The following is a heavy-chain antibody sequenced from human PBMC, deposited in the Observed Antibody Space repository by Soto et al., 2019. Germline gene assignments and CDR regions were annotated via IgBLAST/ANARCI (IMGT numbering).Heavy chain of an antibody. D-gene: IGHD3-16*01. CDR3: SCSYSYDYVWGSYRPWADYYYYGMDV. CDR1: GGTFSSYA. J-gene: IGHJ6*02. V-gene: IGHV1-69*01. CDR2: IIPIFGTA. Sequence: QVQLVQSGAAVKKPGSSVKVSCKASGGTFSSYAISWVRQAPGQGLEWMGGIIPIFGTANYAQKFHARVTITADESTSTAYMELRSMRPEETAVYYCSCSYSYDYVWGSYRPWADYYYYGMDVCGQWTTVTVSS.